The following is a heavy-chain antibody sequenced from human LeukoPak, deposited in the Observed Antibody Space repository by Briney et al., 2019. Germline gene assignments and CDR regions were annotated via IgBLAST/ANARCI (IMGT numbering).Heavy chain of an antibody. D-gene: IGHD6-13*01. CDR2: INPNSGGT. J-gene: IGHJ4*02. V-gene: IGHV1-2*02. Sequence: ASGKVSCKASGYTFTGYYMHWVRQAPGQGLEWMGWINPNSGGTNYAQKFQGRVTMTRDTSISTAYMELSRLGSDDTAVYYCARERGASSWYDFDYWGQGTLVTVSS. CDR3: ARERGASSWYDFDY. CDR1: GYTFTGYY.